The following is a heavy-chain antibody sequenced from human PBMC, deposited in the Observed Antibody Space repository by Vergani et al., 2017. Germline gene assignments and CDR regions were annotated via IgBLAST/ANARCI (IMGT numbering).Heavy chain of an antibody. CDR3: ARVLYRDEASTGYRLAGMDI. J-gene: IGHJ6*02. Sequence: QVQLEESGPGLVKPSETLSLTCTVSGGSFNTYYWSWIRQCPGKGLEWIGYIYSTGSTNYNPALNSRATMSVDTSKNQFSLKLRSVTAADTAVYFCARVLYRDEASTGYRLAGMDIWGQGTTVTISS. CDR2: IYSTGST. V-gene: IGHV4-59*13. D-gene: IGHD3-9*01. CDR1: GGSFNTYY.